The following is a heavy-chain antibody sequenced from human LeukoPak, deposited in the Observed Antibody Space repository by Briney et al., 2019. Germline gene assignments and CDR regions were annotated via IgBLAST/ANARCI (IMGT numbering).Heavy chain of an antibody. CDR3: ASSLGIYDSSGYRVFDY. J-gene: IGHJ4*02. D-gene: IGHD3-22*01. CDR1: GYSFTSYW. Sequence: PGESLKISRKGSGYSFTSYWIGWVRQMPGKGLEWMGIIYPGDSDTRYSPSFQGRVTISADKSISTAYLQWSSLKASDTAMYYCASSLGIYDSSGYRVFDYWGQGTLVTVSS. V-gene: IGHV5-51*03. CDR2: IYPGDSDT.